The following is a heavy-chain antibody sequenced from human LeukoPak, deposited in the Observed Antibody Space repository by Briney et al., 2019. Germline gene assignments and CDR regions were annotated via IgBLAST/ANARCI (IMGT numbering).Heavy chain of an antibody. CDR3: ARQYSSGRLDY. CDR1: GGSTSSYY. D-gene: IGHD6-19*01. V-gene: IGHV4-59*08. CDR2: IYYSGST. Sequence: SETLSLTCTVSGGSTSSYYWSWIRQPPGKGLEWIGYIYYSGSTNYNPSLKSRVTISVDTSKNQFSLKLSSVTAADTAVYYCARQYSSGRLDYWGQGTLVTVSS. J-gene: IGHJ4*02.